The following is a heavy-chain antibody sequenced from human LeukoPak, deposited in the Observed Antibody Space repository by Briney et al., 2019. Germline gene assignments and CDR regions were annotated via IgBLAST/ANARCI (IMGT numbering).Heavy chain of an antibody. V-gene: IGHV4-31*03. CDR3: ARDCLWGIYYDSSRWFDP. CDR2: IYYSGST. CDR1: GGSISSGGYY. J-gene: IGHJ5*02. D-gene: IGHD3-22*01. Sequence: PSETLSLTCTVSGGSISSGGYYWSWIRQHPGKGLEWIGYIYYSGSTYYNPSLKSRVTISVDTSKNQFSLKLSSVTAADTAVYYCARDCLWGIYYDSSRWFDPRGQGTLVTVSS.